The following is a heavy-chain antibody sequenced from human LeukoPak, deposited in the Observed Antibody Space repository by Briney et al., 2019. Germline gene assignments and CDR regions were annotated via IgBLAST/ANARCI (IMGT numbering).Heavy chain of an antibody. CDR3: ARGRRQTSPYRNYYYYMDV. J-gene: IGHJ6*03. V-gene: IGHV4-61*02. D-gene: IGHD1-14*01. Sequence: SETLSLTCTVSGGSISSGSYYWSWIRQPAGKGLEWIGRIYTSGSTNYHPSPTSRVATSVDTSKNHFSLMLSAVTAADTAVYYCARGRRQTSPYRNYYYYMDVWGKGTTVTVSS. CDR2: IYTSGST. CDR1: GGSISSGSYY.